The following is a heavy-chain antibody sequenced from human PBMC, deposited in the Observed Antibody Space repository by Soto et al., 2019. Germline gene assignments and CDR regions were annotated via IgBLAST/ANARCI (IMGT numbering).Heavy chain of an antibody. Sequence: EVQLLESGGGLVQPGGSLRLSCAASGFSFSSYALSWVRQAPGKGLEWVSGISGSGDSTFYADSVKGRFTISRDNSKSTLYLQMNSLRADDTAVYYCAKDPEDYYGSGSYYGNLNWFDPWGQGTLVTVSS. V-gene: IGHV3-23*01. CDR2: ISGSGDST. D-gene: IGHD3-10*01. CDR1: GFSFSSYA. CDR3: AKDPEDYYGSGSYYGNLNWFDP. J-gene: IGHJ5*02.